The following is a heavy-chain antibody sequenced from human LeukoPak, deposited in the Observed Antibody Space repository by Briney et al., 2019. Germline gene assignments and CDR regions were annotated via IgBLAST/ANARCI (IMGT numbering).Heavy chain of an antibody. V-gene: IGHV4-59*01. CDR2: IYYSGST. CDR1: GGSFSGYY. D-gene: IGHD3-3*02. CDR3: ARAAVGFLEWLLFDY. Sequence: PSETLSLTCAVYGGSFSGYYWSWIRQPPGKGLEWIGYIYYSGSTNYNPSLKSRVTISVDTSKNQFSLKLSSVTAADTAVYYCARAAVGFLEWLLFDYWGQGTLVTVSS. J-gene: IGHJ4*02.